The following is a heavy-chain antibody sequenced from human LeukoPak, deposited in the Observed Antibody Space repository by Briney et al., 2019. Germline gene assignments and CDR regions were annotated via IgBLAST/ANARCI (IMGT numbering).Heavy chain of an antibody. Sequence: SGGSLRLSCVASGFVFSSHGMNWVRQAPGKGLEWLTVIWYDGSDQYYADSVKGRFTISRDNSKNSLYLQMNSLRAEDTAIYYCARDSPDYGGKGFDYWGQGTLVTVSS. J-gene: IGHJ4*02. D-gene: IGHD4-23*01. V-gene: IGHV3-33*01. CDR3: ARDSPDYGGKGFDY. CDR1: GFVFSSHG. CDR2: IWYDGSDQ.